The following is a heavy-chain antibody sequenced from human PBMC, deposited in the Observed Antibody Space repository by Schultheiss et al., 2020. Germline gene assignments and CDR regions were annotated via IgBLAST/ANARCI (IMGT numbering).Heavy chain of an antibody. CDR1: GGSISSYY. D-gene: IGHD3-10*01. J-gene: IGHJ6*02. Sequence: SETLSLTCTVSGGSISSYYWSWIRQPPGKGLEWIGYIYYSGSTNYNPSLKSRVTISVDTSKNQFSLKLSSVTAADTAVYYCARDLGVRGVIKYYYGMDVWGQGTTVTVSS. CDR3: ARDLGVRGVIKYYYGMDV. CDR2: IYYSGST. V-gene: IGHV4-59*01.